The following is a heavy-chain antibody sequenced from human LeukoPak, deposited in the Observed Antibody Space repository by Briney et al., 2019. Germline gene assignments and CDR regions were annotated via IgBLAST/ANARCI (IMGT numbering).Heavy chain of an antibody. D-gene: IGHD2-2*02. Sequence: ASVKVSCKASGYTFTSYDINWVRQATGQGLEWMGWMNPNSGNTGYAQKFQGRVTMTRNTSISTAYMELSSLRSEDTAVYHCASKNKIYNNDCRRKSTSCYNAFDIWGQGTMVTVSS. CDR1: GYTFTSYD. V-gene: IGHV1-8*01. CDR2: MNPNSGNT. J-gene: IGHJ3*02. CDR3: ASKNKIYNNDCRRKSTSCYNAFDI.